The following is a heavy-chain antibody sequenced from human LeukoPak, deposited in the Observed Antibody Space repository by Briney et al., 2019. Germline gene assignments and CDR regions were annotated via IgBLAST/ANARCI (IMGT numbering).Heavy chain of an antibody. D-gene: IGHD3-10*01. CDR3: ARGSTYYYGSGSYHFDY. Sequence: SETLSLTCTVSGGSISSYYWSWIRQPAGKGLEWIGRIYTSGSTNYNPSLKSRVTISVDTSKNQFSLKLSSVTAADTAVYYCARGSTYYYGSGSYHFDYWGQGTLVTVSS. CDR1: GGSISSYY. V-gene: IGHV4-4*07. CDR2: IYTSGST. J-gene: IGHJ4*02.